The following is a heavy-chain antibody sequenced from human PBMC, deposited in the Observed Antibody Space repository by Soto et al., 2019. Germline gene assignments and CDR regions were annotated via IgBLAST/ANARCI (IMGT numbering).Heavy chain of an antibody. CDR3: SKGEMSTIRNSFDP. CDR1: GFNTRFYS. CDR2: LSRSGGAT. Sequence: HPGGSLRLSCTASGFNTRFYSMSWVRQTPGKGLEWVAALSRSGGATYYAGSVRGRFTISRDASKDTLFLQMSNLRAEDTALYYCSKGEMSTIRNSFDPWGQGTLVTVSS. D-gene: IGHD1-7*01. J-gene: IGHJ5*02. V-gene: IGHV3-23*01.